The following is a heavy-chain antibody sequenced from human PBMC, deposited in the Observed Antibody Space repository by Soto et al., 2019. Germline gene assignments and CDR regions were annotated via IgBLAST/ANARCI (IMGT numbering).Heavy chain of an antibody. Sequence: QVQLVQSGAEVKKPGSSVKVSCKASGGNFRSQSISISWVRPAPGHGLEWMGRAIPVLGVANYAQKFQGRVTVTADKATGTVYMAVSSLRTGHRAVDYCARDRDGAAHGTVVGDYYYGMDVWGQGTTVTVSS. CDR3: ARDRDGAAHGTVVGDYYYGMDV. J-gene: IGHJ6*02. CDR2: AIPVLGVA. CDR1: GGNFRSQSIS. D-gene: IGHD1-26*01. V-gene: IGHV1-69*08.